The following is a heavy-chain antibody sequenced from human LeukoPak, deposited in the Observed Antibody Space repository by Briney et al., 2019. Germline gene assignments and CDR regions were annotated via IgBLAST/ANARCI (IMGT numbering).Heavy chain of an antibody. Sequence: SSVKVSCKASGGTFSSYAISWVRQAPGQGLEWMGRIIPIFGTANYAQKFQGRVTITTDESTSTAYMELSSLRSEDTAVYYCARGDYDFWSGLMFEPWGQGTLVTVSS. CDR2: IIPIFGTA. CDR3: ARGDYDFWSGLMFEP. V-gene: IGHV1-69*05. D-gene: IGHD3-3*01. CDR1: GGTFSSYA. J-gene: IGHJ5*02.